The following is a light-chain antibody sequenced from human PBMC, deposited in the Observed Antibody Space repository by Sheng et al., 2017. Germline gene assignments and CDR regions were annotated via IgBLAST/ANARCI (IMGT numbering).Light chain of an antibody. Sequence: QSALTQPASVSGSPGQSITISCTGTSSDVGGYNYVSWYQQHPGKAPKLMIYDVSNRPSGVSNRFSGSKSGNTASLTIFGLQADDEADYYCSSYTNSRIWVFGGGTKLTVL. V-gene: IGLV2-14*03. CDR2: DVS. CDR3: SSYTNSRIWV. CDR1: SSDVGGYNY. J-gene: IGLJ3*02.